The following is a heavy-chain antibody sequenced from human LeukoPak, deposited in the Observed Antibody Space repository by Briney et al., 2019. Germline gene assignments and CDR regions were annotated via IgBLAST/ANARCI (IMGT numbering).Heavy chain of an antibody. V-gene: IGHV3-11*04. D-gene: IGHD5/OR15-5a*01. CDR2: ITTDRTL. Sequence: GGSLRLSCAASGFNFNDYYMSWIRQAPGKGLEWVSYITTDRTLSYADSVQGRFTITRDNAKNSLFLQMKSLRVEDRSVYYCARVVSSRSTVGFYPWGQGTLDPVSS. CDR3: ARVVSSRSTVGFYP. CDR1: GFNFNDYY. J-gene: IGHJ5*02.